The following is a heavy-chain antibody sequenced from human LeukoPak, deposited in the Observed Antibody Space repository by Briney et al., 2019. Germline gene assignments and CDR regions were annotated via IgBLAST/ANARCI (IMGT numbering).Heavy chain of an antibody. D-gene: IGHD3-16*01. V-gene: IGHV4-34*01. Sequence: SETLSLTGAVYGGFFSGYYWRGLRHPRGRGLEGFGEINHSGRTNYNPSLKSRVTISVDTSKNQVSLKLRTVTAADTAVYYCAGLNVGAECVVHGGGKGPTATFS. CDR2: INHSGRT. CDR3: AGLNVGAECVVHG. J-gene: IGHJ6*03. CDR1: GGFFSGYY.